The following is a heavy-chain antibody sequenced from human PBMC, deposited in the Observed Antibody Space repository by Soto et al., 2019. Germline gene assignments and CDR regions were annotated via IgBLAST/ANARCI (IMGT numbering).Heavy chain of an antibody. CDR1: GYSISSAYY. CDR3: AREGWERHELDV. D-gene: IGHD1-1*01. CDR2: IYHSGST. V-gene: IGHV4-38-2*02. J-gene: IGHJ6*02. Sequence: PXETLSLTCAGSGYSISSAYYWGWIRQPPGKGLEWIANIYHSGSTYYNPSLKSRVTISVDTSKNQFSLKLSSVTAADTAVYYCAREGWERHELDVWGQGTKVTVYS.